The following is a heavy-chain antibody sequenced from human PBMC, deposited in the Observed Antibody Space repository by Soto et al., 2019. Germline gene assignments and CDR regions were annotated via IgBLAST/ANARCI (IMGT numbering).Heavy chain of an antibody. J-gene: IGHJ6*02. CDR2: IRSKANSYAT. CDR3: TRRGTSSSWFNYYYYGMDV. V-gene: IGHV3-73*01. Sequence: PGGSLRLSCAASGFTFSGSAMHWVRQASGKGLEWVGRIRSKANSYATAYAASVKGRFTISRDDSKNTAYLQMNSLKTEDTAVYYCTRRGTSSSWFNYYYYGMDVWGQGTTVTVSS. CDR1: GFTFSGSA. D-gene: IGHD6-13*01.